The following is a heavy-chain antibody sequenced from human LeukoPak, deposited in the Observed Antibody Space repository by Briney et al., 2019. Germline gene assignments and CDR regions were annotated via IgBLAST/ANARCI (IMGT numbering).Heavy chain of an antibody. V-gene: IGHV3-30*18. CDR1: GFTFSSYG. Sequence: GGSLRLSCAVSGFTFSSYGMHWVRQAPGKGLEWVAVISYDGSNKYYADSVKGRFTISRDNSKNTLYLQMNSLRAEDTAVYYCAKDSGSGWYYFDYWGQGTLVTVSS. D-gene: IGHD6-19*01. CDR3: AKDSGSGWYYFDY. J-gene: IGHJ4*02. CDR2: ISYDGSNK.